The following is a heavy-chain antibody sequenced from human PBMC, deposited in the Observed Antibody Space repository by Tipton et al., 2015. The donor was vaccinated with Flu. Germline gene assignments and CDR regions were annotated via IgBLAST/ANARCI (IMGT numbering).Heavy chain of an antibody. CDR2: IYYSGST. J-gene: IGHJ4*02. Sequence: TLSLTCTVSGGSMSSYYWSWIRQPPGKGLEWIGYIYYSGSTNYNPSLKSRVTISVDTSKNQFSLKLSSVTAADTAVYYCARDNSQVPGPMVYWGQGTLVTVSS. CDR3: ARDNSQVPGPMVY. CDR1: GGSMSSYY. V-gene: IGHV4-59*01. D-gene: IGHD3-10*01.